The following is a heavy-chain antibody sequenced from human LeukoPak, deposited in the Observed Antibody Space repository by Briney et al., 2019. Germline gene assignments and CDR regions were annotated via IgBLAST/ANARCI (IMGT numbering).Heavy chain of an antibody. CDR3: ARAGSGSGWYFDY. CDR2: ISPYNGNT. V-gene: IGHV1-18*01. J-gene: IGHJ4*02. D-gene: IGHD6-19*01. CDR1: GYDFTSVG. Sequence: GASVEVSSKASGYDFTSVGITWVRRAPGQGLEWMGWISPYNGNTRCAQKFQGRVAMTTDTSTTTAYMELRGLRFNDTAVYYCARAGSGSGWYFDYWGQGTLVTVSS.